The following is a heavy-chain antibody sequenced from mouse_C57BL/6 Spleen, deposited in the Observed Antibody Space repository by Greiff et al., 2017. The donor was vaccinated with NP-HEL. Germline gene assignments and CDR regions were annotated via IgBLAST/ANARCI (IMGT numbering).Heavy chain of an antibody. V-gene: IGHV1-69*01. D-gene: IGHD2-3*01. CDR2: IDPSDSYT. CDR3: ARWRSGDGYYGGDY. J-gene: IGHJ2*01. CDR1: GYTFTSYW. Sequence: QVQLQQPGAELVMPGASVKLSCKASGYTFTSYWMHWVKQRPGQGLEWIGEIDPSDSYTNYNQKFKGKSTLTVDKSSSTAYMQLSSLTSEDSAVYYCARWRSGDGYYGGDYWGQGTTLTVSS.